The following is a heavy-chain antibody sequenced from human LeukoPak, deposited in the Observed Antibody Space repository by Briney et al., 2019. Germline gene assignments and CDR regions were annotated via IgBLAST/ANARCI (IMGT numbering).Heavy chain of an antibody. V-gene: IGHV4-59*01. CDR2: IHDSGST. CDR3: ARDTGGDYEYYYYGMDV. D-gene: IGHD4-17*01. J-gene: IGHJ6*02. CDR1: GGSISSYY. Sequence: SETLSLTCTVSGGSISSYYWSWIRQTPGKGLEWIGYIHDSGSTNYNPSLKSRVTISVDTSKNQFSLKLSSVTAADTAVYYCARDTGGDYEYYYYGMDVWGQGTTVTVSS.